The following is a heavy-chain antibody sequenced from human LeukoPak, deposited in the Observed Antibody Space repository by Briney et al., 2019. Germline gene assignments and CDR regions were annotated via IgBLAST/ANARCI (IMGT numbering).Heavy chain of an antibody. CDR1: GCSVSSGSYY. J-gene: IGHJ1*01. D-gene: IGHD2-15*01. Sequence: SETLSLTCTVSGCSVSSGSYYWSWIRQPPGKGLEWIGYIYYSGSTNYNPSLKSRVTISVDTSKNQFSLKLSSVTAADTAVYYCARSAVAATVSYFQHWGQGTLVTVSS. V-gene: IGHV4-61*01. CDR2: IYYSGST. CDR3: ARSAVAATVSYFQH.